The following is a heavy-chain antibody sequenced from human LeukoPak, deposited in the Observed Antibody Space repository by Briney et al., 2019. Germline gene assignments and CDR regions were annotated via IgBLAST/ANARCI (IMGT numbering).Heavy chain of an antibody. CDR3: ARGGKQWRGGNYFDS. CDR1: GYTFTDYA. V-gene: IGHV1-3*04. D-gene: IGHD6-19*01. CDR2: ITTGRGET. J-gene: IGHJ4*02. Sequence: ASVKASCKASGYTFTDYALHCVRQAPGQSLEWIGWITTGRGETRYSQEFQRRITFTRDTSASTVYMDLSDLRSDDTAVYYCARGGKQWRGGNYFDSWGQGTLVAVSS.